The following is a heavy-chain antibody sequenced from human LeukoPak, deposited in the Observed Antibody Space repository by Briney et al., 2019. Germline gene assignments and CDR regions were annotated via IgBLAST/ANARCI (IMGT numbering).Heavy chain of an antibody. J-gene: IGHJ4*02. CDR1: GFIFSSYS. CDR3: ARGGIAAAGPHY. V-gene: IGHV3-21*01. D-gene: IGHD6-13*01. Sequence: GGSLRLSCAASGFIFSSYSMNWVRQAPGKGLEWVSSISSSSSYIYYADSVKGRFTISRDNAKNSLYLQMNSLRAEDTAVYYCARGGIAAAGPHYWGQGTLVTVSS. CDR2: ISSSSSYI.